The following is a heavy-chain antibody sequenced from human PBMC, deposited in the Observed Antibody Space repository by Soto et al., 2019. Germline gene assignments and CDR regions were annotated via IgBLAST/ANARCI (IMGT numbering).Heavy chain of an antibody. CDR3: AKVTTVTTNYFDY. Sequence: GGSLRLSCAASGFTFSSYAMSWVRQAPGKGLEWVSAISGSGGSTYYADSVKGRFTISRDKSKNTLYLQMNSLRAEDTAVYYCAKVTTVTTNYFDYWGQGTLVTVSS. V-gene: IGHV3-23*01. D-gene: IGHD4-17*01. J-gene: IGHJ4*02. CDR2: ISGSGGST. CDR1: GFTFSSYA.